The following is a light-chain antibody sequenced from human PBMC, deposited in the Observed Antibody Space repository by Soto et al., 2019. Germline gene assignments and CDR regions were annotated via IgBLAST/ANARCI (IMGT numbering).Light chain of an antibody. CDR2: AAS. Sequence: DIQMTQSPSSLSASVGDRVTITCRASQSISSYLNWYQQKPGKDPKLLIYAASSLQSGVPSRFSGSGSGTDFTLTISSLKPEDFATYYCKQSYSTPTFGQGTRLENK. CDR1: QSISSY. J-gene: IGKJ5*01. V-gene: IGKV1-39*01. CDR3: KQSYSTPT.